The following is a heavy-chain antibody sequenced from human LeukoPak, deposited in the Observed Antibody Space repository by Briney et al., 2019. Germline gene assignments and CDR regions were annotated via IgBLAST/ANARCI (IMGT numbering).Heavy chain of an antibody. CDR2: IYYSGST. CDR3: ARKLGYCSSTSCLYFDY. Sequence: PSETLSLTCTVSGGSISSSSFYWGWIRQSLGKGLEWIGSIYYSGSTYYNPSLKSRVTISVDTSKNHFSLKLSSVTAADTAVYYCARKLGYCSSTSCLYFDYWGQGTLVTVPS. CDR1: GGSISSSSFY. V-gene: IGHV4-39*02. D-gene: IGHD2-2*01. J-gene: IGHJ4*02.